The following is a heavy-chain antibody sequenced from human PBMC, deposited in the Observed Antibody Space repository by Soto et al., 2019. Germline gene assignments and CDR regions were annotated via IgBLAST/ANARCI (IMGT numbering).Heavy chain of an antibody. CDR3: ARHPDAYYGMDV. CDR1: GYPFTTYW. Sequence: PGESLKISCQISGYPFTTYWIGWVRQMPGKGLEWMGIIYPDDSETRYSPSFQGQVTISADRSINTAYLQWSSLKASDTAMYYCARHPDAYYGMDVWGQGTTVTVSS. V-gene: IGHV5-51*01. CDR2: IYPDDSET. J-gene: IGHJ6*02.